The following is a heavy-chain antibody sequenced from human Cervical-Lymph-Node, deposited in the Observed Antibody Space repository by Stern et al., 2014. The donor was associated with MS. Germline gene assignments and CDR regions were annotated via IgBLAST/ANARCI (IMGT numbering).Heavy chain of an antibody. V-gene: IGHV5-51*01. J-gene: IGHJ6*02. CDR3: ARHQFRWLLDSDDGMDV. CDR1: GYSFTSYW. CDR2: IYPGESDT. D-gene: IGHD5-12*01. Sequence: EVQLVESGAEVKKPGESLKISCKGSGYSFTSYWIGWVRQMPGKGLEWMGVIYPGESDTRYSPSFQGQVTISVDKSISTAYLQWNSLKASDTAMYYCARHQFRWLLDSDDGMDVWGQGTTVTVSS.